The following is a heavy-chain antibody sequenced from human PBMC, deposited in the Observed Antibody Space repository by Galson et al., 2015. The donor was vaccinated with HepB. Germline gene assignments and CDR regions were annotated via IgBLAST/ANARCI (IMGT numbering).Heavy chain of an antibody. J-gene: IGHJ6*03. Sequence: SLRLSCAASGFSFSSYAMNWVRQAPGKGLEWVSAISGSGVRTYYADSVKVRFTISRDNSKNTLYLQINSLRAEDTAVYYCAKDYGSGSYSPFYYMYYYMDVWGKGTTVTVSS. CDR2: ISGSGVRT. CDR3: AKDYGSGSYSPFYYMYYYMDV. CDR1: GFSFSSYA. D-gene: IGHD3-10*01. V-gene: IGHV3-23*01.